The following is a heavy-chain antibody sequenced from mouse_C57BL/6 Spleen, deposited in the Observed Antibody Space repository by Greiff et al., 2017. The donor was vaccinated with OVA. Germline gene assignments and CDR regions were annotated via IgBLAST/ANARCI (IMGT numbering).Heavy chain of an antibody. CDR3: TRDGGGSSGYGFAY. D-gene: IGHD3-2*02. J-gene: IGHJ3*01. V-gene: IGHV5-9-1*02. CDR1: GFTFSSYA. CDR2: ISSGGDYI. Sequence: EVKLMESGEGLVKPGGSLKLSCAASGFTFSSYAMSWVRQTPEKRLEWVAYISSGGDYIYYADTVKGRVTISRDNARNTLYLQMSSLKSEDTAMYYCTRDGGGSSGYGFAYWGQGTLVTVSA.